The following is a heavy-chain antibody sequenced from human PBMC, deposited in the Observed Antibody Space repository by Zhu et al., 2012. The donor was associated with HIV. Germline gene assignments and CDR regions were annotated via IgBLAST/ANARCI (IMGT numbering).Heavy chain of an antibody. CDR1: GYSISSGYY. CDR3: ARVGVRGPRGRNWFDP. Sequence: QVQLQESGPGLVKPSETLSLTCTVSGYSISSGYYWGWIRQPPGKGLEWIGSIYHSGSTYYNPSLKSRVTISVDTSKNQFSLKLSSVTAADTAVYYCARVGVRGPRGRNWFDPLGPGNPGHRLL. D-gene: IGHD3-10*01. V-gene: IGHV4-38-2*02. CDR2: IYHSGST. J-gene: IGHJ5*02.